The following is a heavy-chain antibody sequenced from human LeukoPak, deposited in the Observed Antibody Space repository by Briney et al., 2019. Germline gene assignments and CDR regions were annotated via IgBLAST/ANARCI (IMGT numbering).Heavy chain of an antibody. CDR1: GYSFTDFW. J-gene: IGHJ4*02. CDR2: IYPSDTDT. V-gene: IGHV5-51*01. D-gene: IGHD3-3*01. Sequence: GESLKISCTGSGYSFTDFWIGWVRQMPGEGLEWIGMIYPSDTDTKYSPSFQGQVTISADKSTSTAYLHWNSLKASDSAIYYCARLPVFGTHFDTWGRGTLVTVSS. CDR3: ARLPVFGTHFDT.